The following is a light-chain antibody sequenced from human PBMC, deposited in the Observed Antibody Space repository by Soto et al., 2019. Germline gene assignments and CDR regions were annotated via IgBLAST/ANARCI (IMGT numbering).Light chain of an antibody. J-gene: IGKJ2*01. V-gene: IGKV1-39*01. CDR2: AAS. Sequence: DIPMTQSPSSLSASVGDRVTITCRASQSIDSYVNWYQQKSGQAPKLLIYAASSLRSGVPSRFSGTGSVTDFTLTITSLQPEDFASYHCQQSYSSPPTFGQGTKLEIK. CDR3: QQSYSSPPT. CDR1: QSIDSY.